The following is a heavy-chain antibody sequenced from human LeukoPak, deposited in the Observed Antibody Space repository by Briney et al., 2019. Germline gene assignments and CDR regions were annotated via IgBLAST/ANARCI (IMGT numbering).Heavy chain of an antibody. CDR2: ISGSGGST. CDR3: ARDVGGYNPPGGYYFDY. Sequence: PGGSLRLSCAASGFTFSSYAMSWVRQAPGKGLEWVSAISGSGGSTYYADSVKGRFTISRDNSKNTLYLQMNSLRAEDTAVYYCARDVGGYNPPGGYYFDYWGQGTLVTVSS. V-gene: IGHV3-23*01. J-gene: IGHJ4*02. D-gene: IGHD5-24*01. CDR1: GFTFSSYA.